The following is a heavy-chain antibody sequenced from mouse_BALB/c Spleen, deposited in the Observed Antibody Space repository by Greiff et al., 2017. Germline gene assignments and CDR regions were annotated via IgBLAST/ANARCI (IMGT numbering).Heavy chain of an antibody. CDR2: ISYSGST. J-gene: IGHJ4*01. Sequence: EVKLVESGPGLVKPSQSLSLTCTVTGYSITSDYAWNWIRQFPGNKLEWMGYISYSGSTSYNPSLKSRISITRDTSKNQFFLQLNSVTTEDTATYYCARTLLRTPMDYWGQGTSVTVSS. CDR1: GYSITSDYA. D-gene: IGHD1-2*01. CDR3: ARTLLRTPMDY. V-gene: IGHV3-2*02.